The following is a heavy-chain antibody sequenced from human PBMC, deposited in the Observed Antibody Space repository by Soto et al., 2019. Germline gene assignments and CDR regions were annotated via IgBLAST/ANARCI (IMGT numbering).Heavy chain of an antibody. J-gene: IGHJ6*03. CDR1: GYTFTSYG. V-gene: IGHV1-18*01. CDR2: ISAYNGNT. Sequence: ASVKVSCKASGYTFTSYGIGWVRQAPGQGLEWMGWISAYNGNTNYAQKLQGRVTMTTDTSTSTAYMELRSLRSDDTAVDYCARVGYCSGGRSYHYSYYYMDVWGKGTXVTVSS. CDR3: ARVGYCSGGRSYHYSYYYMDV. D-gene: IGHD2-15*01.